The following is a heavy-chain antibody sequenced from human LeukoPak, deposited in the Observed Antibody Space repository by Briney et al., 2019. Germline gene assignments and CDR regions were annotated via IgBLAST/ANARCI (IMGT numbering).Heavy chain of an antibody. J-gene: IGHJ4*02. Sequence: SSETLSLTCTVSGGSISSYHWSWIRQPPGKGLEWFGYIYYSGSTNYNPSLKSRVTMSVDTSKNQFSLKLSSVTAADTAVYYCAREVRWGSGSYQKDYWGQGTLVTVSS. CDR3: AREVRWGSGSYQKDY. D-gene: IGHD3-10*01. CDR1: GGSISSYH. V-gene: IGHV4-59*12. CDR2: IYYSGST.